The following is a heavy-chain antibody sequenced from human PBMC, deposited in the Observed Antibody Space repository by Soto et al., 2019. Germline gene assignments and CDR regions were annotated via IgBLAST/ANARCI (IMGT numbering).Heavy chain of an antibody. CDR2: IRSKANSYAT. CDR1: GFTFSGSA. J-gene: IGHJ6*03. V-gene: IGHV3-73*01. CDR3: TSQVFEPKSNYYYYYMDV. Sequence: EVQLVESGGGLVQPGGSLKLSCAASGFTFSGSAMHWVRQASGKGLEWVGRIRSKANSYATAYAASVKGRFTISRDDSKNTAYLQMNSNKTEDTVVDYCTSQVFEPKSNYYYYYMDVWGKGTTVTVSS.